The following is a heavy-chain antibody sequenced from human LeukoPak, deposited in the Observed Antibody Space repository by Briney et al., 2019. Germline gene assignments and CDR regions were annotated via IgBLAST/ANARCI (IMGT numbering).Heavy chain of an antibody. CDR3: ARDMGPYSSSLGWFDP. D-gene: IGHD6-6*01. J-gene: IGHJ5*02. Sequence: XYMHXXXQAPGQGLEWXXXINPSGGSTSYAQKFQGRVTMTRDTSKSTVYMELSSLRSEDTAVYYRARDMGPYSSSLGWFDPWGQGTLVTVSS. V-gene: IGHV1-46*01. CDR1: XY. CDR2: INPSGGST.